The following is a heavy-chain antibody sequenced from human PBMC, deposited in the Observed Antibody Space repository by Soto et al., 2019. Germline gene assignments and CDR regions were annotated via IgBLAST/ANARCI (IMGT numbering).Heavy chain of an antibody. CDR3: VYACYCSGGSCKDAFDI. V-gene: IGHV3-30*03. J-gene: IGHJ3*02. D-gene: IGHD2-15*01. CDR1: GFTFSSYG. CDR2: ISYDGSNK. Sequence: GGSLRLSCAASGFTFSSYGMHWVRQAPGKGLEWVAVISYDGSNKYYADSVKGRFTISRDNSKNTLYLQMNSLRAEDTAVYYSVYACYCSGGSCKDAFDIWGQGTMVTVSS.